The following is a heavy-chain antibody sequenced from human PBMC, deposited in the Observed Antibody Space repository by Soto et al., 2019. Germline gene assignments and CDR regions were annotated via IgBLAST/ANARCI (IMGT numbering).Heavy chain of an antibody. CDR3: ARHDSSGSPWVGPVFDY. D-gene: IGHD6-19*01. J-gene: IGHJ4*02. CDR2: IYPGDSDT. Sequence: GESLKISCKGSGYSFTSYWIGWVRQMPGKGLEWMGIIYPGDSDTRYSPSFQGQVTISADKSISTAYLQWSSLKASDTAMYYCARHDSSGSPWVGPVFDYWGQGTLVTVSS. V-gene: IGHV5-51*01. CDR1: GYSFTSYW.